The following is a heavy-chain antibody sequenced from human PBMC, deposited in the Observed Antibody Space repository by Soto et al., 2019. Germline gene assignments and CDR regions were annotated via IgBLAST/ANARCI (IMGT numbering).Heavy chain of an antibody. V-gene: IGHV3-21*06. CDR1: VFMVSAYT. J-gene: IGHJ1*01. CDR2: ISDDSSYI. Sequence: PGGSLRLSCAASVFMVSAYTMNWVRQAPGKGLEWLSSISDDSSYIDYADSLRGRFTVSRDNARNSLYLQIDSLGVEDTAVYYCATPYYFNHWGPGTLVTVS. CDR3: ATPYYFNH. D-gene: IGHD3-16*01.